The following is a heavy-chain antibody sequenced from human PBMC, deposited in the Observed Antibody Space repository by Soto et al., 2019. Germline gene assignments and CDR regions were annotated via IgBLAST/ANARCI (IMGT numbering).Heavy chain of an antibody. CDR3: ARADLDVSGYPETYR. Sequence: EVQLVESGGGLVKPGGSLRLSCAASGFTFSSYSMNWVRQAPGKGLEWVSSISSSSSYIYYADSVKGRFTISRDNAXNSLYLQMNSLRAEDTAVYYCARADLDVSGYPETYRWGQGTLVTVSS. D-gene: IGHD6-25*01. J-gene: IGHJ5*02. CDR1: GFTFSSYS. V-gene: IGHV3-21*01. CDR2: ISSSSSYI.